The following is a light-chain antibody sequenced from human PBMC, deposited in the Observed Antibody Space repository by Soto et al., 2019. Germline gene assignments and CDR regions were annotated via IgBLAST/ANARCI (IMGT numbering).Light chain of an antibody. CDR2: GDS. V-gene: IGLV1-40*01. CDR1: SSNIGAGYH. Sequence: SVRTQPPSLSCAALQRVAISCTWSSSNIGAGYHVHWYQQLPGAAPKLLIFGDSNRPSGVPDRFSGSKSGTSASLAITGLQADDEADFYCQSSDSRLSGSDVFGTGTKVTVL. CDR3: QSSDSRLSGSDV. J-gene: IGLJ1*01.